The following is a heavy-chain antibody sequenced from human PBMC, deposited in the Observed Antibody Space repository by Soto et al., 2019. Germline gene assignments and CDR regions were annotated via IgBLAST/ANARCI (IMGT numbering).Heavy chain of an antibody. D-gene: IGHD2-15*01. V-gene: IGHV1-69*08. J-gene: IGHJ6*03. CDR1: GGTFSSYT. Sequence: QVQLVQSGAEVKKPGSSVKVSCKASGGTFSSYTISWVLQAPGQGLEWMGRIIPILGIANYAQKFQGRVTITADKSTSTAYMELSSLRSEDTAVYYCARDLMGYCSGGSCFYYYYYYMDVWGKGPRSPSP. CDR2: IIPILGIA. CDR3: ARDLMGYCSGGSCFYYYYYYMDV.